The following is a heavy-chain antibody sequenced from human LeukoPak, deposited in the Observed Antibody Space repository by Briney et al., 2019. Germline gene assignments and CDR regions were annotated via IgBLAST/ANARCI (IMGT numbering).Heavy chain of an antibody. V-gene: IGHV4-4*02. D-gene: IGHD5-12*01. J-gene: IGHJ4*02. CDR1: GGSISSNNW. CDR2: IYHSGST. CDR3: ARTYSGYFDY. Sequence: SGTLSLTCAVSGGSISSNNWWNWVRQPPGKGLEWIGEIYHSGSTNYNPSLKSRVTISADTSKNQVSLKLSSVTAADTAVYYCARTYSGYFDYWGQGTLVTVSS.